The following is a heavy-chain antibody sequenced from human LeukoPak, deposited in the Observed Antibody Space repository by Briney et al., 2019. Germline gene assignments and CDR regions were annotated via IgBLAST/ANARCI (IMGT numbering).Heavy chain of an antibody. V-gene: IGHV3-30*02. CDR3: AKYTSASVSGLHMDV. CDR2: IWSDGNNR. Sequence: GGSLRLSCAASGFSFRTYGMHWVRQAPGKGLEWVSFIWSDGNNRVYADSVKGRFTISRDNSKNMLFLQMDTLSAEDTGLYYSAKYTSASVSGLHMDVWGKGTTVIVSS. J-gene: IGHJ6*03. D-gene: IGHD1-26*01. CDR1: GFSFRTYG.